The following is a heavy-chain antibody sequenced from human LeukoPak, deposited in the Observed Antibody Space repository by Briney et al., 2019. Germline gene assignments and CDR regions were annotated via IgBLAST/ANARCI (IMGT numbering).Heavy chain of an antibody. J-gene: IGHJ4*02. CDR2: INSVSSYI. CDR3: ARDVVTVAGTSHYYFDY. V-gene: IGHV3-21*01. Sequence: GGSLRLSCAASGFTFSSYSMNWVRQAPGKWLEWVSSINSVSSYIYYADSVKGRFTISRDNAKNSLYLQMNSLRDEDTAVYYCARDVVTVAGTSHYYFDYWGQGTLVTVSS. D-gene: IGHD6-19*01. CDR1: GFTFSSYS.